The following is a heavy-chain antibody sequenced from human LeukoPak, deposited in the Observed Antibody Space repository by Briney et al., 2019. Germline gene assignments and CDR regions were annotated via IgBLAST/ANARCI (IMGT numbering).Heavy chain of an antibody. V-gene: IGHV4-30-4*08. CDR1: GGSISSGDYY. J-gene: IGHJ3*02. D-gene: IGHD3-22*01. CDR3: ARNTPYYYDSSGYYDAFDI. Sequence: SQTLSLTCTVSGGSISSGDYYWSWIRQPPGKGLEWIGYIYYSGSTYYNPSLKSRVTISVDTSKNQFSLKLSSVTAADTAVYYCARNTPYYYDSSGYYDAFDIWGQGTMVTVSS. CDR2: IYYSGST.